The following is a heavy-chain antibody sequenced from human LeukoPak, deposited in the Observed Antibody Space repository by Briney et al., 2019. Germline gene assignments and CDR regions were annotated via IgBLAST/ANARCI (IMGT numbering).Heavy chain of an antibody. CDR3: ARDGGDYGDYVSGY. V-gene: IGHV4-39*07. D-gene: IGHD4-17*01. CDR2: IYYSGST. CDR1: GGSISSSSYY. Sequence: SETLSLTCTVSGGSISSSSYYWGWIRQPPGKGLEWIGSIYYSGSTYYNPSLKSRVTISVDTSKNQFSLKLSSVTAADTAVYYCARDGGDYGDYVSGYWGQGTQVTVSS. J-gene: IGHJ4*02.